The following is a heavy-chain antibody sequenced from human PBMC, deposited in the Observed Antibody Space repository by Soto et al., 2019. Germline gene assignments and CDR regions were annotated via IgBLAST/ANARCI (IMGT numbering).Heavy chain of an antibody. D-gene: IGHD7-27*01. CDR2: IYYSGST. J-gene: IGHJ4*02. Sequence: SETLSLTCTFSGCSISSYYWSWIRQPPGKGLEWIGYIYYSGSTNYNPSLKSRVTISVDTSKNQFSLKLSSVTAADTAVYYCARKPANWAYDYWGQGTLVTVSS. CDR1: GCSISSYY. CDR3: ARKPANWAYDY. V-gene: IGHV4-59*01.